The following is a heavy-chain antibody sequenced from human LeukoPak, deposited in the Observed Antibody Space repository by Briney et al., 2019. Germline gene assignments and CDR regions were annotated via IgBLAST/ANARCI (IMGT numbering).Heavy chain of an antibody. Sequence: SVKVSCKASGGTFSSYAISWVRQAPGQGLEWMGGIIPIFGTANYAQKFQGRVTITADESTSTAYMELSRLRSDDTAVYYCARVEHSYGFELDYWGQGTLVTVSS. J-gene: IGHJ4*02. D-gene: IGHD5-18*01. CDR2: IIPIFGTA. V-gene: IGHV1-69*13. CDR3: ARVEHSYGFELDY. CDR1: GGTFSSYA.